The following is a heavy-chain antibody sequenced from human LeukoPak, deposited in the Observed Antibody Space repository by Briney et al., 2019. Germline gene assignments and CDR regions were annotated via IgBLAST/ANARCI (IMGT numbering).Heavy chain of an antibody. D-gene: IGHD3-22*01. CDR1: GGSISSSSYY. J-gene: IGHJ3*02. Sequence: PSETLSLTCTVSGGSISSSSYYWGWIRQLPGKGLEWIGSIYYSGSTYYNPSLKSRVTISVDTSKNQFSLELSSVTAADTAVYYCARNYYYDSSGYYRSAFDIWGQGTMVTVSS. CDR3: ARNYYYDSSGYYRSAFDI. V-gene: IGHV4-39*01. CDR2: IYYSGST.